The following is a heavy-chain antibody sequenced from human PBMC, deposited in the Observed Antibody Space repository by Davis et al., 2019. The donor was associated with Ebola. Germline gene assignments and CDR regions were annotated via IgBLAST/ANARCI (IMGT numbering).Heavy chain of an antibody. CDR3: AKDLPSKEVVVAATQDYYYGMDV. CDR1: GFTFDDYA. J-gene: IGHJ6*02. V-gene: IGHV3-23*01. Sequence: GESLKISCAASGFTFDDYAMSWVRQAPGKGLEWVSAISGSGGSTYYADSVKGRFTISRDNSKNTLYLQMNSLRAEDTAVYYCAKDLPSKEVVVAATQDYYYGMDVWGQGTTVTVSS. D-gene: IGHD2-15*01. CDR2: ISGSGGST.